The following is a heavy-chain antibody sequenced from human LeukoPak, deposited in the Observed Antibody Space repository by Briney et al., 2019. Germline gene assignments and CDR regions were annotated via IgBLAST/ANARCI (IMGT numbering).Heavy chain of an antibody. J-gene: IGHJ3*02. CDR1: GGSISSSGNY. V-gene: IGHV4-39*01. CDR3: ARQYSHGAFDN. Sequence: KPSETLSLTCTVSGGSISSSGNYWGWIRQPPGKGLEWIGRMQYSGNTYYNPSLKSRVTISEDRSKNQFSLKLRSVTAADTAVYYCARQYSHGAFDNWGQRTMVTVSS. D-gene: IGHD5-18*01. CDR2: MQYSGNT.